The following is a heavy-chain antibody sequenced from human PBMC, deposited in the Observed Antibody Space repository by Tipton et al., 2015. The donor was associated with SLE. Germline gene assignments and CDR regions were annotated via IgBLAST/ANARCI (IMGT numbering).Heavy chain of an antibody. CDR3: ARGGDYGDNGFGY. Sequence: TLSLTCTVSGGSISSSSYYWGWIRQPPGKGLEWIGSIYYSGSTYYNPSLKSRVTISVDTSKSQFSLKLSSVTAADTAVYFCARGGDYGDNGFGYWGQGTLVTVSP. J-gene: IGHJ4*02. CDR2: IYYSGST. CDR1: GGSISSSSYY. D-gene: IGHD4-17*01. V-gene: IGHV4-39*07.